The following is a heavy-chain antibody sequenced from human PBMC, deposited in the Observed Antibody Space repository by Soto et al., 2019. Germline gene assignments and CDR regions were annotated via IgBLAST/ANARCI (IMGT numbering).Heavy chain of an antibody. CDR3: ARLGIGWEFPFDY. CDR1: GGSVSNDAYY. D-gene: IGHD1-26*01. CDR2: IYHSGST. Sequence: QVQLQESGPGLVKPSETLSLTCIVSGGSVSNDAYYWSWIRQPPGKGLEWIGYIYHSGSTYYNPSLKGRVTISADTSANQFSLKVSSVPAADTAVYCCARLGIGWEFPFDYWGQGTLVNVSS. J-gene: IGHJ4*02. V-gene: IGHV4-61*08.